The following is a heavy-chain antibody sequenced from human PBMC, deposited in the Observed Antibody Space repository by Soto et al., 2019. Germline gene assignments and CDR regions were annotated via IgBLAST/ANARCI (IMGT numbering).Heavy chain of an antibody. V-gene: IGHV4-59*01. J-gene: IGHJ4*02. CDR3: ARLPPYYYDSSGSFDY. CDR1: GGSISSYY. CDR2: IYYSGST. Sequence: NPSETLSLTCTVSGGSISSYYWSWIRQPPGKGLEWIGYIYYSGSTNHNPSLKSRVTISVDTSKNQFSLKLSSVTAADTAVYYCARLPPYYYDSSGSFDYWGQGTLVTVSS. D-gene: IGHD3-22*01.